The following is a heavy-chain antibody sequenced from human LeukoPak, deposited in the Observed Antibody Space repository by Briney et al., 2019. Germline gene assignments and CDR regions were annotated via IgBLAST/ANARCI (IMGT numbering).Heavy chain of an antibody. V-gene: IGHV4-61*02. CDR1: GGSITSGSYY. CDR3: AGLRDGYNLDAFDI. CDR2: VYPSGST. D-gene: IGHD5-24*01. J-gene: IGHJ3*02. Sequence: SETLSLTCTVSGGSITSGSYYWSWIRQPAGKGLEWIGRVYPSGSTNYNPSLKSRVTISVDTSKNQFSLKLSSVTAADTAVYYCAGLRDGYNLDAFDIWGQGTMVTVSS.